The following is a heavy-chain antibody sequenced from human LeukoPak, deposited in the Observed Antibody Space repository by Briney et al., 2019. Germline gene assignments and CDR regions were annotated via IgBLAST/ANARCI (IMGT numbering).Heavy chain of an antibody. CDR3: TRASGYTSGWPFDY. V-gene: IGHV3-64*01. D-gene: IGHD6-19*01. Sequence: PGGSLRLSCAASGFTFSTYAMHWVRQAPGKRLEYVSAISSNGNSTYYANSVKGGFTISRDNSKNTLYLQMGSLRAEDMAVYYCTRASGYTSGWPFDYWGQGILVTVSS. CDR2: ISSNGNST. CDR1: GFTFSTYA. J-gene: IGHJ4*02.